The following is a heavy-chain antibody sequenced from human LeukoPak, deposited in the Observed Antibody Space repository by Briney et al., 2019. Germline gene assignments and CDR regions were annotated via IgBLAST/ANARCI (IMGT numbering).Heavy chain of an antibody. V-gene: IGHV4-39*01. CDR1: GGSISSSSYY. CDR2: IYYSGST. Sequence: SETLSLTCTVSGGSISSSSYYWGWIRQPPGKGLEWIGSIYYSGSTYYNPSLKSRVTISVDTSKNQFSLKLSSVTAADTAVYYCARHGYCSGGSCPGYYGMDVWGQGTTVTVSS. CDR3: ARHGYCSGGSCPGYYGMDV. D-gene: IGHD2-15*01. J-gene: IGHJ6*02.